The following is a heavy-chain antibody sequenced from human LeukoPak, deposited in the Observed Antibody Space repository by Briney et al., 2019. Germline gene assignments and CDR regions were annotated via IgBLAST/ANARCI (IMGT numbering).Heavy chain of an antibody. J-gene: IGHJ6*02. CDR1: GFTFSSYS. V-gene: IGHV3-21*01. CDR2: ISSSSSYI. CDR3: ASSLPSPDIVVVPAAFYGMDV. D-gene: IGHD2-2*01. Sequence: PGGSLRLSCEASGFTFSSYSMNWVRQAPGKGLEWVSSISSSSSYIYYADSVKGRFTISRDNAKNSLYLQMNSLRAEDTAVYYCASSLPSPDIVVVPAAFYGMDVWGQGTTVTVSS.